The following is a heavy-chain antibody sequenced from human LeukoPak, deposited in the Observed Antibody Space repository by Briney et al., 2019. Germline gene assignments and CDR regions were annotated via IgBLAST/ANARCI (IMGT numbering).Heavy chain of an antibody. J-gene: IGHJ2*01. CDR3: ARSPRSVGIAAAGTNYWYFDL. D-gene: IGHD6-13*01. V-gene: IGHV4-59*01. Sequence: SETLSLTCTVSGGSISSYYWSWIRQPPGKGLEWIGYIYYSGSTNYNPSLKSRVTISVDTSKNQFSLELSSVTAADTAVYYCARSPRSVGIAAAGTNYWYFDLWGRGTLVTVSS. CDR1: GGSISSYY. CDR2: IYYSGST.